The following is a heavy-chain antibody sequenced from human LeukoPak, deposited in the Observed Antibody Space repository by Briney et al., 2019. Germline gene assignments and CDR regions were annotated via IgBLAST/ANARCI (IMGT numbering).Heavy chain of an antibody. CDR2: IYYNGSP. Sequence: SETLSLTCTVSGASLISYYWNWIRQPPGKGLEWIGYIYYNGSPNYNPSLKSRVTMSQDTSKNQFSLKLTSVTAADTAVYYCARGRGYVDHWGQGTLVTVSS. CDR1: GASLISYY. J-gene: IGHJ4*02. CDR3: ARGRGYVDH. V-gene: IGHV4-59*01.